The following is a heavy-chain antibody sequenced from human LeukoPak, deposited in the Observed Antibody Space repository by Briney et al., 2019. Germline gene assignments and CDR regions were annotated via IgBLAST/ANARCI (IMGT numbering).Heavy chain of an antibody. CDR1: GFTFNIYG. Sequence: GGSLRLSCAASGFTFNIYGMNWVRQAPGKGLEWVSRITSSSHYIYYAGSVKGRFTISRDNAKNSLYLDMSSLRADDTAVYYCARAENSGSGGLDPWGQGTLVTVSS. CDR2: ITSSSHYI. D-gene: IGHD2-15*01. CDR3: ARAENSGSGGLDP. J-gene: IGHJ5*02. V-gene: IGHV3-21*01.